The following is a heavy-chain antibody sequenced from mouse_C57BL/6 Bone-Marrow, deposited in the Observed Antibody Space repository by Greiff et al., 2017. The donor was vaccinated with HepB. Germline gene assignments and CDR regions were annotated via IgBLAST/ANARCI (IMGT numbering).Heavy chain of an antibody. D-gene: IGHD1-2*01. CDR1: GFTFSSYA. CDR3: TIYYGPYYAMDY. J-gene: IGHJ4*01. Sequence: EVKLMESGEGLVKPGGSLKLSCAASGFTFSSYAMSWVRQTPEKRLAWVAYISSGGDYIYYADTVKGRFTISRDNARNTLYLQMSSLKSEDTAMYYCTIYYGPYYAMDYWGQGTSVTVSS. CDR2: ISSGGDYI. V-gene: IGHV5-9-1*02.